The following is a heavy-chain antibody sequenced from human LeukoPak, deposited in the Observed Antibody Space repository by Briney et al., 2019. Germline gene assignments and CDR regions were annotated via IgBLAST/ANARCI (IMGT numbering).Heavy chain of an antibody. D-gene: IGHD4-11*01. J-gene: IGHJ6*03. CDR2: ISSSSSYI. V-gene: IGHV3-21*01. CDR1: GFTFSSYS. Sequence: GGSLRLSCAASGFTFSSYSMNWVRQAPGKGLEWVSSISSSSSYIYYADSVKGRFTISRDNAKNSLYLQMNSLRAEDTAVYYCAREGTTVTIILYYYYYMDVWGKGTTVTVSS. CDR3: AREGTTVTIILYYYYYMDV.